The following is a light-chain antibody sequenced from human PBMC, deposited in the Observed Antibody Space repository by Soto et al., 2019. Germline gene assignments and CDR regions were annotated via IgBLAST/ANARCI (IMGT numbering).Light chain of an antibody. CDR2: EGN. Sequence: QSALTQPASVSGSPGQSITISCTGTSSDVGSYNLVSWYQQHPGKAPKVMIYEGNKRPSGASNRFSGSKSGNTASLTISGLQAEDEADYYCCSYAGSSTYVFGTGTKVTVL. V-gene: IGLV2-23*01. CDR3: CSYAGSSTYV. CDR1: SSDVGSYNL. J-gene: IGLJ1*01.